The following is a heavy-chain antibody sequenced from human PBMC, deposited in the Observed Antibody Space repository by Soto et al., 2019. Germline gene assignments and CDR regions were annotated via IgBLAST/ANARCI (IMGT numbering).Heavy chain of an antibody. CDR2: ISSSGSTI. CDR3: ARDPYYDFWSGNDALDI. V-gene: IGHV3-11*01. D-gene: IGHD3-3*01. J-gene: IGHJ3*02. Sequence: GGSLRLSCAASGFTFSDYYMSWIRQAPGKGLEWVSYISSSGSTIYYADSVKGRFTISRDNAKNSLYLQMNSLRAEDTAVYYCARDPYYDFWSGNDALDIWGQGTMVTVSS. CDR1: GFTFSDYY.